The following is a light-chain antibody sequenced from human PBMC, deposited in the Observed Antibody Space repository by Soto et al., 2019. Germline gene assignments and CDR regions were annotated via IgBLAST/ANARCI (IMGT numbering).Light chain of an antibody. CDR1: ESLSTY. CDR3: QSYNDWPFT. Sequence: EIVMTQSPATLSVSPGERVTLSCRASESLSTYLAWYQQKPGQAPRLLIYGASTKATGIPARFSGSGSATDFTLTISSLQSVDFAVYYLQSYNDWPFTLGQGTKLEI. CDR2: GAS. V-gene: IGKV3-15*01. J-gene: IGKJ2*01.